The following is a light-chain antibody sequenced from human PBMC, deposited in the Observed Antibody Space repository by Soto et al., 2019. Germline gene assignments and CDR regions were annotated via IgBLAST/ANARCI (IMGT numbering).Light chain of an antibody. CDR3: QSYQNINHAVV. J-gene: IGLJ2*01. CDR1: SGSIATNY. CDR2: END. Sequence: NFMLTQPHSVSESPGKTVTITCTRSSGSIATNYVQWYQQRPGSAPTTVIYENDQRPSGVPYRFSGSIDSSSNSASLSISGLKTEDEADYHCQSYQNINHAVVFGGGTKVTVL. V-gene: IGLV6-57*03.